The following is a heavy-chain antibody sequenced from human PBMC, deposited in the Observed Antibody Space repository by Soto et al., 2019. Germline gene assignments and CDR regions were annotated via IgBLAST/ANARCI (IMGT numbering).Heavy chain of an antibody. CDR2: IYHSGST. D-gene: IGHD3-22*01. V-gene: IGHV4-30-2*01. J-gene: IGHJ4*02. CDR3: ARQERYYYDSSGYYFDY. CDR1: GGSISSGGYS. Sequence: ASETLSLTCAVSGGSISSGGYSWSWIRQPPGKGLEWIGYIYHSGSTYHNPSLKSPVTISVDRSKNQFSLKLSSVTAADTAVYYCARQERYYYDSSGYYFDYWGQGTLVTVSS.